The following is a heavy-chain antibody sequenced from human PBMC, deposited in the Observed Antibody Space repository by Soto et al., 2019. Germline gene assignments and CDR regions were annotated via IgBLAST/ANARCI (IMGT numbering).Heavy chain of an antibody. CDR1: GFTFSSYG. J-gene: IGHJ4*02. V-gene: IGHV3-30*03. D-gene: IGHD5-18*01. CDR3: ARTDTAMVPYYFDY. CDR2: ISYDGSNK. Sequence: GGSLRLSCAASGFTFSSYGMHWVRQAPGKGLEWVAVISYDGSNKYYADSVKGRFTISRDNSKNTLYLQMNSLRAEDTAVYYCARTDTAMVPYYFDYWGQGTLVTVSS.